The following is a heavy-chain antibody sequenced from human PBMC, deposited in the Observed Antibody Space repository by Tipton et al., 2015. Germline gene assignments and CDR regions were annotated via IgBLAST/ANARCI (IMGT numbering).Heavy chain of an antibody. D-gene: IGHD4-23*01. V-gene: IGHV3-48*02. CDR1: GFTFGTHG. CDR3: ARDRAGGNSAVDY. Sequence: SLRLSCTASGFTFGTHGMNWVRQAPGKGLEWVSYISTRSSLIYYADSVKGRFTISRDNAKDLLYLQMNSLRDEDTAVYYCARDRAGGNSAVDYWGQGTLVTVSS. CDR2: ISTRSSLI. J-gene: IGHJ4*02.